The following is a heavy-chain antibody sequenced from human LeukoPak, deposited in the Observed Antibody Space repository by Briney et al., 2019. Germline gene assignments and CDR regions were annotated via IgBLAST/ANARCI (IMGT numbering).Heavy chain of an antibody. CDR3: ARDKIVGATLLDY. CDR1: GFTFSDYY. Sequence: GGSLRLSCAASGFTFSDYYMSWIRQAPGKGLEWVSYISSSGSTIYYADSVKGRFTISRDNAKNSLYLQMNSLRAEDTAVYYCARDKIVGATLLDYWGQGTLVTVSS. V-gene: IGHV3-11*04. D-gene: IGHD1-26*01. J-gene: IGHJ4*02. CDR2: ISSSGSTI.